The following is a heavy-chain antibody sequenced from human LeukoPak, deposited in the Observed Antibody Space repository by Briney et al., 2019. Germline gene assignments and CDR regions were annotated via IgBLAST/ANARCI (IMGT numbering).Heavy chain of an antibody. CDR3: ARVFRGSGSYSD. CDR1: GYSISRGYY. CDR2: IYHSGST. V-gene: IGHV4-38-2*02. D-gene: IGHD3-10*01. J-gene: IGHJ4*02. Sequence: PSETLSLTRTVSGYSISRGYYWGWFRQPPGRGLEWIGSIYHSGSTYSNPSLKSRVTISVDTSKNQFSLKLSSVAAADTAVYYCARVFRGSGSYSDWGQGTLVTVSS.